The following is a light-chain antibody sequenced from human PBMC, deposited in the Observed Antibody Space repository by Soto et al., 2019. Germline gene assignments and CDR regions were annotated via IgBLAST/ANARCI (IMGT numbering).Light chain of an antibody. CDR2: GAS. CDR3: LKLNDWPRQI. V-gene: IGKV3D-20*02. J-gene: IGKJ2*01. CDR1: QSVSSSY. Sequence: EIVLTQSPGTLSLSPGERATLSCRTSQSVSSSYLAWYQQKPGQAPRLVIYGASNRATDIPARCSGRGNGAPFPVPSISVLASYPPLSNWLKLNDWPRQIFGHGTQLEIK.